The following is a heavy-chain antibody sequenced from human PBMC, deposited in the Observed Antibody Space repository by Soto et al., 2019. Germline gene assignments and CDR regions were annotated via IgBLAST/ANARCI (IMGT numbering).Heavy chain of an antibody. CDR1: GYTFTSYD. J-gene: IGHJ6*03. D-gene: IGHD2-15*01. Sequence: ASVKVSCKASGYTFTSYDINWVRQATGQGLEWMGWMNPNSGNTGYAQKFKGRVTMTRNTSISTAYMELSSLRSEDTAVFYCARGIGGGSYYYYYMDVWGKGTRVTVSS. CDR2: MNPNSGNT. CDR3: ARGIGGGSYYYYYMDV. V-gene: IGHV1-8*01.